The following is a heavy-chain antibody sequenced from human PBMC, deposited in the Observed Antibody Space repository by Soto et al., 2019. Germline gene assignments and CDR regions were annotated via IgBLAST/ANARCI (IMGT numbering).Heavy chain of an antibody. CDR3: ARGITLPTPLDY. V-gene: IGHV1-3*05. Sequence: QVQLVQSGAEEKKPGASVKVSCKASGYTFTSYAMHWVRQAPGQRLEWMGWINAGNGNTKYSQKFQGRVTITRDTSASADYMELSSPRSEDTAVYYCARGITLPTPLDYWGQGTLVTVSS. J-gene: IGHJ4*02. CDR2: INAGNGNT. D-gene: IGHD1-20*01. CDR1: GYTFTSYA.